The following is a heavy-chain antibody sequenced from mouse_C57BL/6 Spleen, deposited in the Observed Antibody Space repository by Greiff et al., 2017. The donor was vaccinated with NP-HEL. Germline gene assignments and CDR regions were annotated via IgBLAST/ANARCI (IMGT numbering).Heavy chain of an antibody. Sequence: EVQLQQSGAELVKPGASVKLSCTASGFNIKDYYMHWVKQRTEQGLEWIGRIDPEDGETKYAPNFQGKATITADTSSNTAYLQLSSLTSEDTAVYYCARGGDLVLDYWGQGTTLTVSS. J-gene: IGHJ2*01. CDR3: ARGGDLVLDY. CDR2: IDPEDGET. CDR1: GFNIKDYY. V-gene: IGHV14-2*01. D-gene: IGHD1-1*01.